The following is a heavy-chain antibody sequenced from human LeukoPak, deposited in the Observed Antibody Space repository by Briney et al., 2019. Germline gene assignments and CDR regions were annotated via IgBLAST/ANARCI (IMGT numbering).Heavy chain of an antibody. D-gene: IGHD5-18*01. CDR2: IGNTET. CDR1: GFPFETNA. CDR3: AKDWIQFNRVFDCFDS. J-gene: IGHJ4*02. V-gene: IGHV3-23*01. Sequence: GGSLRLSCATSGFPFETNAMSWVRQAPGKGLEWVATIGNTETFYADSVTGRFTVSRDNSKNTVNLQMNRLRVEDTAIYYCAKDWIQFNRVFDCFDSWGQGTLVTVSS.